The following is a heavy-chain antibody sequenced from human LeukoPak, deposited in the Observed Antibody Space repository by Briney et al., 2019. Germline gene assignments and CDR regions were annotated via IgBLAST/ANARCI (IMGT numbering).Heavy chain of an antibody. D-gene: IGHD1-7*01. J-gene: IGHJ4*02. CDR2: ISPSASTI. CDR3: ARARAITGTTSFDY. Sequence: PGGSLRLSCAASGFTFSSYEMNWVRQAPGKGLEWVSYISPSASTIYYADSVTGRFTISRDNARNSLYLQMNSLRAEDTAVYYCARARAITGTTSFDYWGQGTLVTVSS. V-gene: IGHV3-48*03. CDR1: GFTFSSYE.